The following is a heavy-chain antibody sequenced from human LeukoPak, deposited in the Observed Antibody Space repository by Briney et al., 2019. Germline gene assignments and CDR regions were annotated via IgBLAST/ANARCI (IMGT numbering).Heavy chain of an antibody. D-gene: IGHD3-22*01. CDR2: IIPIFGTA. J-gene: IGHJ5*02. CDR3: ARAYDSNGAWFDQ. V-gene: IGHV1-69*06. CDR1: GGTFSSYA. Sequence: SVNVCCNASGGTFSSYAIRWVRQAPGQGLEWMGRIIPIFGTANYAQKFQGRVTITADKSTSTAYMELSSLRSEDTAVYYCARAYDSNGAWFDQWSNGTLVTVSS.